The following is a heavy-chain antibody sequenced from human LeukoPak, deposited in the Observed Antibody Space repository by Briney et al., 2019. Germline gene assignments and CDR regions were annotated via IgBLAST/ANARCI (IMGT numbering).Heavy chain of an antibody. J-gene: IGHJ4*02. D-gene: IGHD6-19*01. CDR2: ISDGGSTI. V-gene: IGHV3-11*04. CDR1: GFTFSGNY. CDR3: ARILDSAWGELGY. Sequence: PGGSLRLSCAASGFTFSGNYMSWIRQAPGKGLEWVSYISDGGSTIFYGDSVKGRFTISRDNSKNTLYLQMNSLRAEDTAVYYCARILDSAWGELGYWGQGTLVTVSS.